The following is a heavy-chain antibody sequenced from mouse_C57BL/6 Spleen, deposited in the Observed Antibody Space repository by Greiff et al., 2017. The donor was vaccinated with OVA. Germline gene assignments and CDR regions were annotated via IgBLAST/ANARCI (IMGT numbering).Heavy chain of an antibody. V-gene: IGHV1-55*01. D-gene: IGHD2-3*01. Sequence: QVQLQQSGAELVKPGASVKMSCKASGYTFTSYWITWVKQRPGQGLEWIGDIYPGSGSTNYNEKFKSKATLTVDTSSSTAYMQLSSLTSEDSAVYYCAREGDDGYLLAYWGQGTLVTVSA. CDR2: IYPGSGST. J-gene: IGHJ3*01. CDR1: GYTFTSYW. CDR3: AREGDDGYLLAY.